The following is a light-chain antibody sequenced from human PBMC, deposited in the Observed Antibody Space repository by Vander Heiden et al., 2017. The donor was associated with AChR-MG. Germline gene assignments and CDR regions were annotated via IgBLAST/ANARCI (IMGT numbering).Light chain of an antibody. J-gene: IGKJ1*01. CDR2: GAS. CDR1: QSVSSSY. V-gene: IGKV3-20*01. Sequence: EIVLTQSPGTLSLSPGERATLSCRASQSVSSSYLAWYQQKPGQAPRLLIYGASSRATGIPDRFSGSRSGTDFTLTISRLEPEDFAVYYCQRDGSSTWTFDPGTKVEIK. CDR3: QRDGSSTWT.